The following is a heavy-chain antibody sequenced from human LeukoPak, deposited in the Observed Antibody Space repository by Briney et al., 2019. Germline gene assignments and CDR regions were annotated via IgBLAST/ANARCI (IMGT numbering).Heavy chain of an antibody. Sequence: GASVKVSCKASGYTFTSYGISWVRQAPGQGLEWMGWISAYNGNTNYAQKLQGRVTMTTDTSTSTAYMELRSLRSDDTAVYYCARYIVGATTPLYYYYYMDVWGKGTTVTVSS. CDR2: ISAYNGNT. D-gene: IGHD1-26*01. V-gene: IGHV1-18*01. CDR3: ARYIVGATTPLYYYYYMDV. J-gene: IGHJ6*03. CDR1: GYTFTSYG.